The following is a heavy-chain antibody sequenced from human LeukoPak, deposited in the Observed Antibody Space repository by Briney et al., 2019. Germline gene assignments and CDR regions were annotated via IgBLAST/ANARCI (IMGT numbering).Heavy chain of an antibody. CDR1: GGSISSSDW. CDR2: IWRSDHT. J-gene: IGHJ4*02. Sequence: SETLSLTCAVSGGSISSSDWWSWVRQPPGRGLEWIGYIWRSDHTNYNPSLKSRVTMSLDKSKNQFSLKLSSVTAADTAVYYCARDPHCSSTNCPFDFWGQGTLDIVSS. D-gene: IGHD2-2*01. CDR3: ARDPHCSSTNCPFDF. V-gene: IGHV4-4*02.